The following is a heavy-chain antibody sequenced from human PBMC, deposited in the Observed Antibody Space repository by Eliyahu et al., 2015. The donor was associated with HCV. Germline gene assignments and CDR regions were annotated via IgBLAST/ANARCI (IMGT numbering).Heavy chain of an antibody. CDR2: IYYSGGT. CDR1: GXSISTSGYF. CDR3: ARVVEGTDSFDS. Sequence: QVQLQESGPGLVKPSQNLSLTCTXSGXSISTSGYFWSWIRQHPGQGLEWIGYIYYSGGTYYNPSLRSRVTISVDTSKNHFSLRLSSVTAADTALYFCARVVEGTDSFDSWGQGTLVTVSS. J-gene: IGHJ4*02. V-gene: IGHV4-31*03. D-gene: IGHD5-24*01.